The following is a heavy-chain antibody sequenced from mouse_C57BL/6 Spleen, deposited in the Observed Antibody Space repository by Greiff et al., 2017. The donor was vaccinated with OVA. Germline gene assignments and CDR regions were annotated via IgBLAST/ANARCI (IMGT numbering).Heavy chain of an antibody. V-gene: IGHV7-3*01. D-gene: IGHD6-5*01. Sequence: EVQGVESGGGLVQPGGSLSLSCAASGFTFTDYYMSWVRQPPGKALEWLGFIRNKANGYTTEYSASVKGRFTISRDNSQSILYLQMNALRAEDSATYYCARWTEPSYWYFDVWGTGTTVTVSS. CDR2: IRNKANGYTT. J-gene: IGHJ1*03. CDR3: ARWTEPSYWYFDV. CDR1: GFTFTDYY.